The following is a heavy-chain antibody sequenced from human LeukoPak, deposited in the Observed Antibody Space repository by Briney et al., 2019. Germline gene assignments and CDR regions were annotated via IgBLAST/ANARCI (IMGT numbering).Heavy chain of an antibody. J-gene: IGHJ4*02. CDR2: ISGGGST. Sequence: GGSLRLSCAASGFTFTSYSMNWVRQAPGKGLEWVSTISGGGSTYYADSVKGRFTISRDNSKNTLYLQMNGLRAEDTAVYFCAKQSAGSAAWYSLHYDFWGQGTLVTVSS. CDR1: GFTFTSYS. V-gene: IGHV3-23*01. CDR3: AKQSAGSAAWYSLHYDF. D-gene: IGHD6-13*01.